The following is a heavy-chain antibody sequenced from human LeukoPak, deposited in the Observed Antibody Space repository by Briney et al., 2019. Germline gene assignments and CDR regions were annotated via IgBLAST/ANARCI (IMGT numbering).Heavy chain of an antibody. Sequence: GGSLRLSCAASGFTFSSYGMHWVRQAPGKGLEWVAFIRYDGSNKYYADSVKGRFTISRDNSKNTPYLQMNSLRAEDTAVYYCAKVGDSSGYYQNYFDCWGQGTLVTVSS. V-gene: IGHV3-30*02. D-gene: IGHD3-22*01. CDR1: GFTFSSYG. CDR2: IRYDGSNK. CDR3: AKVGDSSGYYQNYFDC. J-gene: IGHJ4*02.